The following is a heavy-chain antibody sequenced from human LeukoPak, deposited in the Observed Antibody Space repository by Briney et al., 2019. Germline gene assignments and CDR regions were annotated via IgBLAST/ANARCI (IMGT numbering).Heavy chain of an antibody. V-gene: IGHV3-48*03. J-gene: IGHJ4*02. Sequence: PGGSLRLSCAASGFTFSSYEMNWVRQAPGKGLEWISYISSSGTTISYADSVKGRFTISRDNSKNSLYLQMNSLRTEDTALYYCAKEWDSSGWPYFDYWGQGTLVTVSS. CDR2: ISSSGTTI. CDR1: GFTFSSYE. D-gene: IGHD6-19*01. CDR3: AKEWDSSGWPYFDY.